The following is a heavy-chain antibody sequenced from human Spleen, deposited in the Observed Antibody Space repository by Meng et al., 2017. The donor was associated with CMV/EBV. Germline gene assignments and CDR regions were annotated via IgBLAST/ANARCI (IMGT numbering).Heavy chain of an antibody. D-gene: IGHD6-19*01. Sequence: GGSLRLSCAASGFTFDTYAMNWVRQAPGKGLEWVAFIRYDGSNKYYADSVKGRFTISRDNSKNTLYLQMNSLRAEDTAVYYCANQQWLVSGLDYWGQGTLVTVSS. CDR1: GFTFDTYA. V-gene: IGHV3-30*02. CDR3: ANQQWLVSGLDY. J-gene: IGHJ4*02. CDR2: IRYDGSNK.